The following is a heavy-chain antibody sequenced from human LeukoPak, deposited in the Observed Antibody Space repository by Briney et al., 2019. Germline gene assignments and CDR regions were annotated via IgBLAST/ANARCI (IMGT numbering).Heavy chain of an antibody. D-gene: IGHD3-22*01. CDR1: GGTFSSYA. V-gene: IGHV1-69*13. Sequence: SVNVSCKASGGTFSSYAISWVRQAPGQGLEWMGGIIPIFGTANYAQKFQGRVTITADESTSTAYMELSSLRSEDTAVYYCARGFYYDSSGYYSAFDYWGQGTLVTVSS. CDR2: IIPIFGTA. CDR3: ARGFYYDSSGYYSAFDY. J-gene: IGHJ4*02.